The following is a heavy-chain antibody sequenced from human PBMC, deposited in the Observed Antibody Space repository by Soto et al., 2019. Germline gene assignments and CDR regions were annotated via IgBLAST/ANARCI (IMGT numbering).Heavy chain of an antibody. V-gene: IGHV1-18*01. Sequence: ASVKVSCKASGYTFTSYGISWVRQAPGQGLEWMGWISAYNGNTNYAQKLQGRVTMTTDTSTSTAHMELRSLRPDDTAVYYCARAPGHTSGWYYFPRFDLWGRGTLVSVSS. J-gene: IGHJ5*02. CDR3: ARAPGHTSGWYYFPRFDL. D-gene: IGHD6-19*01. CDR1: GYTFTSYG. CDR2: ISAYNGNT.